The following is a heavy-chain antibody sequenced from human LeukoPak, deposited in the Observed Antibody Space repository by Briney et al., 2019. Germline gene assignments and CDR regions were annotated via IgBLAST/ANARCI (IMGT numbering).Heavy chain of an antibody. D-gene: IGHD6-6*01. V-gene: IGHV4-39*01. CDR1: GGSISSSSYY. Sequence: PSETLSPTCTVSGGSISSSSYYWGWISQPPGKGLEWIGSIYYSGSTYYNPSLKSRVTISVDTSKNQFSLKLSSVTAADTAVYYCARRAARPERYFDYWGQGTLVTVSS. CDR3: ARRAARPERYFDY. J-gene: IGHJ4*02. CDR2: IYYSGST.